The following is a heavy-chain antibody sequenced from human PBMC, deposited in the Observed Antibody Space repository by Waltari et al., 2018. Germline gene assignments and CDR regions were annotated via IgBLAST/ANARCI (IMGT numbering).Heavy chain of an antibody. Sequence: QVQLVQSGAEVKKPGASLKVSCKASGYTFTDYYIHWVRQAPGQGLEWMGRINSNSGGTNYAQKFQGRVTLTRDTSINTVYMELSTLRSDDTAVYFCAREARSIVDGGYFDLWGRGTHVSVSS. CDR2: INSNSGGT. CDR1: GYTFTDYY. CDR3: AREARSIVDGGYFDL. D-gene: IGHD2-21*01. J-gene: IGHJ2*01. V-gene: IGHV1-2*06.